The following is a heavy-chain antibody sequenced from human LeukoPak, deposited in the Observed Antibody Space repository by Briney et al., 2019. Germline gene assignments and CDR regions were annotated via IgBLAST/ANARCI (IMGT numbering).Heavy chain of an antibody. D-gene: IGHD4-23*01. CDR1: GFTFSSYS. Sequence: PGGSLRLSCAASGFTFSSYSMNWVRQAPGKGLEWVSYISSSSSTIYYADSVKGRFTISRDNAKNSLYLQMNSLRAEDTAVYYCAREDLGEVVTDPIDYWGQGTLVTVSS. CDR2: ISSSSSTI. CDR3: AREDLGEVVTDPIDY. V-gene: IGHV3-48*04. J-gene: IGHJ4*02.